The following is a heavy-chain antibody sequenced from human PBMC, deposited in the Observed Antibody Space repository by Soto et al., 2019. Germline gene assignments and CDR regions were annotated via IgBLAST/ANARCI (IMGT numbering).Heavy chain of an antibody. CDR1: GYTFTSFG. D-gene: IGHD2-15*01. Sequence: QVQLVQSGAEVKKPGASVKVSCKASGYTFTSFGISWVRQAPGQGLEWMGWISAYNGNTNYAENLQGRVTMTTDTFTRTAYMELRSLRSDDTAVYYCARDHRGGTDAFDIWGQGTMVTVSS. CDR2: ISAYNGNT. CDR3: ARDHRGGTDAFDI. V-gene: IGHV1-18*01. J-gene: IGHJ3*02.